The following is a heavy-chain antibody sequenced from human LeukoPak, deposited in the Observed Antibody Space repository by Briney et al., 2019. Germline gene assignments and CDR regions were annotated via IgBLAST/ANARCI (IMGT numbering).Heavy chain of an antibody. J-gene: IGHJ6*03. CDR3: ARHRYYYRSGSYYGAPYYMDV. CDR1: GVSISSSSYY. D-gene: IGHD3-10*01. V-gene: IGHV4-39*01. Sequence: SETLSLTCTVSGVSISSSSYYWGWIRQPPGKGLEWIGSIYYSESTYYNPSLKSRVTISVDTSKNQFSLKLSSVTAADTAVYYCARHRYYYRSGSYYGAPYYMDVWGKGTTVTISS. CDR2: IYYSEST.